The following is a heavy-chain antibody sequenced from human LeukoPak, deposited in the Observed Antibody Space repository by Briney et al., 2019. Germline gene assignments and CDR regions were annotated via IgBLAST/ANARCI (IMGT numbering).Heavy chain of an antibody. CDR1: GFTFSSYG. V-gene: IGHV3-33*06. CDR2: VWYDGSKK. J-gene: IGHJ4*02. D-gene: IGHD5-18*01. Sequence: PGGSLRLSCAASGFTFSSYGMHWVRQAPGKGLEWVAVVWYDGSKKYSADSVKGRITISRDNSKNTLYLQMNSLRAEDTAVYYCAKDPKAWIQLWLLDYWGQGTLVTVSS. CDR3: AKDPKAWIQLWLLDY.